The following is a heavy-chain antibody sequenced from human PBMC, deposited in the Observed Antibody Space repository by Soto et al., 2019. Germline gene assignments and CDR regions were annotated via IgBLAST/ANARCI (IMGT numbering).Heavy chain of an antibody. CDR3: AKKLYSGTYYDLES. J-gene: IGHJ1*01. D-gene: IGHD1-26*01. CDR1: GFIFKDYA. Sequence: EVLLLVSGGGLVQPGGSLRLSCTGSGFIFKDYAMTWVRQGPGKGLEWVSTMSESGEVLSYRDSVKGRFTMSRDKSNSTLYLQMNGLRAEDTAMYYCAKKLYSGTYYDLESWGPGTLVTVSS. V-gene: IGHV3-23*01. CDR2: MSESGEVL.